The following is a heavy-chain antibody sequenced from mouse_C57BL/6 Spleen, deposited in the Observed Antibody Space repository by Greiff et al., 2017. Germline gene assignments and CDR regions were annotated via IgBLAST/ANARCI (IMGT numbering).Heavy chain of an antibody. CDR1: GYTFSSYW. D-gene: IGHD2-4*01. CDR3: ARLGDYDDYAMDY. Sequence: VKLQQPGTELVKPGASVKLSCKASGYTFSSYWMHWVKQRPGQGLEWIGNINPSNGGTNYNEKFKSKATLTVYKSSSTAYMQLSSLTSEDSAVYYCARLGDYDDYAMDYWGRGTSVTVSS. J-gene: IGHJ4*01. CDR2: INPSNGGT. V-gene: IGHV1-53*01.